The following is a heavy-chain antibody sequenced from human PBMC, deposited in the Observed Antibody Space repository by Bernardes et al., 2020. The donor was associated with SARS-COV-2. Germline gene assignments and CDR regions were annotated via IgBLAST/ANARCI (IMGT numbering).Heavy chain of an antibody. CDR3: VKQATGTYYFYYMDA. J-gene: IGHJ6*03. D-gene: IGHD1-1*01. CDR1: GPGFDKYA. V-gene: IGHV3-23*01. Sequence: LKVCCASSGPGFDKYAMSWVRQTPGKGLEWVSSITVSGSYTYFADSVEGRFSMSRDDSTNTVYLQMNSLRADDTGIYYCVKQATGTYYFYYMDAWGKGATVTVSS. CDR2: ITVSGSYT.